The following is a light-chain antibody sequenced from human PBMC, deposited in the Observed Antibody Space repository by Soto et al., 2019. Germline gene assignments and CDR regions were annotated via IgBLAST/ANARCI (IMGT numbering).Light chain of an antibody. V-gene: IGKV3-20*01. CDR1: QSVSSSF. CDR3: QQYGSSPRT. J-gene: IGKJ5*01. Sequence: EIVLTQSPGTLSLSPGERATLSCRASQSVSSSFLAWYQQKVGPAPRLLIYGASSRATGIPDRFSGSGSGTDFTLTIGRLEPEDFAVYYCQQYGSSPRTFGQGTRLEIK. CDR2: GAS.